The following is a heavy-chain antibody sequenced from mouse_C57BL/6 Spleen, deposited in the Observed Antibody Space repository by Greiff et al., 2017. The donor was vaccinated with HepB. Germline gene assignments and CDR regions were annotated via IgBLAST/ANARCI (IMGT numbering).Heavy chain of an antibody. D-gene: IGHD2-3*01. J-gene: IGHJ2*01. CDR1: GYTFTSYW. V-gene: IGHV1-69*01. Sequence: VQLQQPGAELVMPGASVKLSCKASGYTFTSYWMHWVKQRPGQGLEWIGDIDPSDSYTNYNQKFKGKSTLTVDKSSSTAYMQLSSLTSEDSAVYYCARFYDGSFRYYFDYWGQGTTLTVSS. CDR2: IDPSDSYT. CDR3: ARFYDGSFRYYFDY.